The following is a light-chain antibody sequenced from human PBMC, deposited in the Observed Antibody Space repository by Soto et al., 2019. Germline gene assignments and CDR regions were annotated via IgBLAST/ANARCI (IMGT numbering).Light chain of an antibody. CDR1: QSVSMQ. CDR2: DTS. CDR3: QQYASSPLLT. J-gene: IGKJ4*01. V-gene: IGKV3-11*01. Sequence: IVLTQFPANLSLSAGERATLSWGASQSVSMQLAWYQQKPGQAPRLLIYDTSNRATGIPARFSGTGSGTDFTLSISRLEPEDFAVYYGQQYASSPLLTFGGGTKVDI.